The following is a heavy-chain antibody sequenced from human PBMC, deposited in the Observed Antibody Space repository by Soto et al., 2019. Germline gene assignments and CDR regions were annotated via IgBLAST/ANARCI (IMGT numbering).Heavy chain of an antibody. Sequence: GGSLRLSCAASGFTFSDHYINWIRQAPGKGLEWVAYSSKSGSIKYYVDSVRGRFTISRDNANNSVFLHMNSLRVEDTAVYYCARGLRTCINGVCYGWDLASMDVWGKGTAVTVSS. V-gene: IGHV3-11*01. CDR2: SSKSGSIK. J-gene: IGHJ6*03. CDR3: ARGLRTCINGVCYGWDLASMDV. CDR1: GFTFSDHY. D-gene: IGHD2-8*01.